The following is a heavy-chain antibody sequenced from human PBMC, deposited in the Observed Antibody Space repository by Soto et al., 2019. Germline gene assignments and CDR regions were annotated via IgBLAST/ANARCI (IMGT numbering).Heavy chain of an antibody. Sequence: GASVKVSCKASGYTFTSYAMHWVRQAPGQRLEWMGWINAGNGNTKYSQKFQGRVTITRDTSASTAYMELSSLRSEDTAVYYCARGKVEAASYYYGMDVWGQGTTVTVSS. CDR3: ARGKVEAASYYYGMDV. CDR2: INAGNGNT. J-gene: IGHJ6*02. D-gene: IGHD2-15*01. CDR1: GYTFTSYA. V-gene: IGHV1-3*01.